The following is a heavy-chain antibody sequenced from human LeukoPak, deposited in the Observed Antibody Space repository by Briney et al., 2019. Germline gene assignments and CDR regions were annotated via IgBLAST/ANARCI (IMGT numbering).Heavy chain of an antibody. J-gene: IGHJ4*02. D-gene: IGHD1-26*01. CDR1: GFTFSNYA. Sequence: GGSLRLSCAASGFTFSNYAMSWVRQAPGRGLEWVSAISGDADSTYYADSVKGRFTISRDNSKNTLYLQVNSLRADDTAVYYCAKKEGGFDHWGQGALVTVSS. V-gene: IGHV3-23*01. CDR2: ISGDADST. CDR3: AKKEGGFDH.